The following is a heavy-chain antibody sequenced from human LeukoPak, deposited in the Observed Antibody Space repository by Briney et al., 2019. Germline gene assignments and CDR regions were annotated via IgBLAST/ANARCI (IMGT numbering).Heavy chain of an antibody. D-gene: IGHD6-6*01. CDR3: ARHRIAARGFDP. CDR1: GFTFSSYA. CDR2: ISYDGSNK. J-gene: IGHJ5*02. Sequence: PGGSLRLSCAASGFTFSSYAMHWVRQAPGKGLEWVAVISYDGSNKYYADSVKGRFTISRDNSKNTLYLQMNSLRAEDTAVYYCARHRIAARGFDPWGQGTLVTVSS. V-gene: IGHV3-30-3*01.